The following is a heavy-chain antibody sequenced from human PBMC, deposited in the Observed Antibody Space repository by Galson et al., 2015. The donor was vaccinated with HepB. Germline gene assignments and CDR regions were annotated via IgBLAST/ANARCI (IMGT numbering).Heavy chain of an antibody. CDR3: ARVDYSSTLYYYYGMDV. D-gene: IGHD6-13*01. J-gene: IGHJ6*02. CDR2: ISAYNGDT. Sequence: SVKVSCKASGNTFASFGISWVRQAPGQGLEWMGWISAYNGDTNCAQKFQGRATMTTDTSTSTVYMELRSLRSDDTAVYYCARVDYSSTLYYYYGMDVWGQGTTVTVSS. CDR1: GNTFASFG. V-gene: IGHV1-18*04.